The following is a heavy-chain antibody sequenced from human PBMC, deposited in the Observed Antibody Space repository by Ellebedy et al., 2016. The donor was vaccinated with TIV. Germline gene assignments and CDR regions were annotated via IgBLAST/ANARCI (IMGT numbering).Heavy chain of an antibody. CDR1: GGSISSYY. CDR3: ARGCTNGLCFNY. J-gene: IGHJ4*02. V-gene: IGHV4-59*01. CDR2: IDSSGDT. Sequence: MPGGSLRLSCTVSGGSISSYYWSWIRQSPGKGLEWVGHIDSSGDTSYNPSLESPVTISVATSKTKFSLKLNSVTAADTAVYYCARGCTNGLCFNYWGQGIPVTVSS. D-gene: IGHD2-8*01.